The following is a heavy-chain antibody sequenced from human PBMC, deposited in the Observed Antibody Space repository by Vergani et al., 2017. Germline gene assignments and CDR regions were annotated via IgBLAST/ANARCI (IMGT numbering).Heavy chain of an antibody. CDR3: AAGIAPLVSAFDI. Sequence: QLVQSGAEVKKPGTSAKVSCKASGFTFTSSAMQWVRQARGQRLEWIGWIVVGSGNTNYAQKFQERVTITRDMSTSTAYMELSSLRSEDTAVYYCAAGIAPLVSAFDIWGQGTMVTVSS. J-gene: IGHJ3*02. V-gene: IGHV1-58*02. CDR2: IVVGSGNT. D-gene: IGHD2-21*01. CDR1: GFTFTSSA.